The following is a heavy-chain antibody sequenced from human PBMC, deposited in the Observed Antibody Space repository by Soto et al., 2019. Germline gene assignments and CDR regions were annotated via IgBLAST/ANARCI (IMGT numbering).Heavy chain of an antibody. CDR1: GGSVSSGSYY. J-gene: IGHJ6*02. CDR3: ARKGYSYGYGMDV. D-gene: IGHD5-18*01. V-gene: IGHV4-61*01. CDR2: IYYSGST. Sequence: PSETLSLTCTVSGGSVSSGSYYWGWIRQPPGKGLEWIGYIYYSGSTNYNPSLKSRVTISVDTSKNQFSLKLSSVTAADTAVYYCARKGYSYGYGMDVWGQGTTVTVSS.